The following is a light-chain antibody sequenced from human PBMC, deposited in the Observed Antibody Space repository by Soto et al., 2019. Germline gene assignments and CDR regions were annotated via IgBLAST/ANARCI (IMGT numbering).Light chain of an antibody. V-gene: IGLV2-14*02. CDR2: EAY. CDR1: SSDVGTYNL. CDR3: SAYRRGIIV. Sequence: QSALTQPASVSGSPGQSITISCTGTSSDVGTYNLVSWYQHHPGKAPELIIYEAYRRPSGVSSRFSGSKSGNTASLTISGLQAEDEAAYYCSAYRRGIIVFGGGTKLTVL. J-gene: IGLJ2*01.